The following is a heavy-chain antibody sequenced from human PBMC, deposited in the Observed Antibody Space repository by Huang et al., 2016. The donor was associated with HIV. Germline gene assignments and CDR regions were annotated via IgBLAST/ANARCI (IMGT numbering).Heavy chain of an antibody. D-gene: IGHD4-17*01. Sequence: QLVDSGVDSVQSGRFLRLSCRGSGFIFNDFSINWFRQSPGKGLEWIVFVRSNAFGGASKSAPFVKDRFTVSRDEAKNVAFLQMDNLQVDDTAIYYCSPSGDDYFYFYMDVWGNGTTVIVS. CDR2: VRSNAFGGAS. CDR1: GFIFNDFS. V-gene: IGHV3-49*03. CDR3: SPSGDDYFYFYMDV. J-gene: IGHJ6*03.